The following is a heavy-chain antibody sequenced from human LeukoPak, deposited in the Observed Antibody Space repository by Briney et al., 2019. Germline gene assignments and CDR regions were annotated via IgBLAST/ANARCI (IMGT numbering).Heavy chain of an antibody. CDR3: ARGRAMVRGVSNAFDI. Sequence: RASVKVSCKASGYTFTGYYMHWVRQAPGQGLEWMGWMNPNSGNTGYAQKFQGRVTITRNTSISTAYMELSSLRSEDTAVYYCARGRAMVRGVSNAFDIGGQGTMVTVSS. D-gene: IGHD3-10*01. J-gene: IGHJ3*02. CDR2: MNPNSGNT. V-gene: IGHV1-8*03. CDR1: GYTFTGYY.